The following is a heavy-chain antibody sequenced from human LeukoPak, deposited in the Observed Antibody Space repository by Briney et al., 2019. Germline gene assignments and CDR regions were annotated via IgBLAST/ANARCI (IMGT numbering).Heavy chain of an antibody. CDR2: IRQDGDTK. CDR3: ARSLPYGTTWYGRSDF. Sequence: GGSLRLSCAASGFTFSSYWMSWVRQAPGKGLEWVANIRQDGDTKYYVDSVKGRFTISRDNAMNSLYLQMNSLRAEDTAIYYCARSLPYGTTWYGRSDFWGQGTLVTVSS. CDR1: GFTFSSYW. D-gene: IGHD6-13*01. J-gene: IGHJ4*02. V-gene: IGHV3-7*03.